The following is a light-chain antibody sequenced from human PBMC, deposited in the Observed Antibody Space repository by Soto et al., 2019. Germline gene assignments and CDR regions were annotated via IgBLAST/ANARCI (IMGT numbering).Light chain of an antibody. CDR3: RQNYSTPLT. J-gene: IGKJ3*01. CDR1: QSISSY. CDR2: AAS. V-gene: IGKV1-39*01. Sequence: DIQMTQSPSSLSASVGDRVTITCRASQSISSYLNWYQQKPGKAPKLLIYAASTLQSGVPSRFSGSASGTDFTLTISSLQPEDFATYYCRQNYSTPLTFGPGTKVDIK.